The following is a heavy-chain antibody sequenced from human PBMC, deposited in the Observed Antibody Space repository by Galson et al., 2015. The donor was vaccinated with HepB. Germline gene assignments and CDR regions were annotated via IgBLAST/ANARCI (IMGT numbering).Heavy chain of an antibody. D-gene: IGHD5-24*01. V-gene: IGHV3-30-3*01. Sequence: SLRLSCAASGFTFSTYAMNWVRQAPGKGLEWVAVISYDGTNKYYADSVKGRFTISRGNSKNTLYLQMNSLRVEDTAVYYCARAHSPPVATNLVVGYFDYWGQGTLSPSPQ. J-gene: IGHJ4*02. CDR2: ISYDGTNK. CDR3: ARAHSPPVATNLVVGYFDY. CDR1: GFTFSTYA.